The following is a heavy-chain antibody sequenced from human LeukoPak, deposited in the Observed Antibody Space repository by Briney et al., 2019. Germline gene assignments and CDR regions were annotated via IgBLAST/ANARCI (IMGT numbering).Heavy chain of an antibody. Sequence: PGGSLRLSCGVSGFTHDEYAINWIRRSPGKGLEWVAVISSDGRKRFYTDSVRGRFTISRDNSKNTLYVQMNGLRAEDTAVYYCAKGHYYGSGSLDYWGQGTLVTVSA. V-gene: IGHV3-30*04. J-gene: IGHJ4*02. CDR1: GFTHDEYA. D-gene: IGHD3-10*01. CDR3: AKGHYYGSGSLDY. CDR2: ISSDGRKR.